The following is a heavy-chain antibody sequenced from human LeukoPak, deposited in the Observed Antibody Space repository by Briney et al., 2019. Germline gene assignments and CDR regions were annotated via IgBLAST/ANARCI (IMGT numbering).Heavy chain of an antibody. D-gene: IGHD1-1*01. CDR3: ARTFTGTSYYYYYYMDV. V-gene: IGHV4-59*01. CDR2: IYYSGST. CDR1: GGSISSYY. Sequence: SETLSLTCTVSGGSISSYYWSWIRQPPGKGLEWIGYIYYSGSTNYNPSLKSRVTISVDTSKNQFSLKLSSVTAADTAVYYCARTFTGTSYYYYYYMDVWGKGTTVTVSS. J-gene: IGHJ6*03.